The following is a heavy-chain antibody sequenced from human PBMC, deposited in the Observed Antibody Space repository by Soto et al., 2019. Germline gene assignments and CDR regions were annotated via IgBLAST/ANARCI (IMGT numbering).Heavy chain of an antibody. V-gene: IGHV3-11*01. CDR3: AREYSAYHYHVGF. CDR1: GFTFSDYF. CDR2: ISTSARII. D-gene: IGHD4-4*01. Sequence: QVQLVESGGALVKPGGSLRLSCAASGFTFSDYFMTWIRQAPGEGLEWVAYISTSARIINYADSVKGRFTISRDNAKNSLYLQMNSLRAEDTAVYFCAREYSAYHYHVGFWGQGKVVTVSS. J-gene: IGHJ4*02.